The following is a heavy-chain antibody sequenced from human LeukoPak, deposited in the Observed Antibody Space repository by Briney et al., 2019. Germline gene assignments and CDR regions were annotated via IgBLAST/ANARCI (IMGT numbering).Heavy chain of an antibody. D-gene: IGHD2-21*02. V-gene: IGHV4-59*01. CDR1: GVSISSYY. Sequence: SETLSLTCTVSGVSISSYYWSWTRQPPGKGLEWIGYIYSSGSTNYNPSLKSRITISVDTSKNQFSLKLSSVTAADTAVYYCARFAYCGGHCWYYFDYWGQGSLVTVSS. CDR2: IYSSGST. CDR3: ARFAYCGGHCWYYFDY. J-gene: IGHJ4*02.